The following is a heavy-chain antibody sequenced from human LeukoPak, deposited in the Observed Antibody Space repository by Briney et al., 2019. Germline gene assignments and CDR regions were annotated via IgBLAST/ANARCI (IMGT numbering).Heavy chain of an antibody. CDR1: GGSFSGYY. D-gene: IGHD3-22*01. Sequence: PSETLSLTCAVYGGSFSGYYWSWIRQPPGKGLEWIGEINHSGSTNYNPSLKSRVTMSVDTSKNQFSLKLSSVTAADTAVYYCARARYYYDSSGYYFDLWGQGTLVTVSS. J-gene: IGHJ4*02. V-gene: IGHV4-34*01. CDR2: INHSGST. CDR3: ARARYYYDSSGYYFDL.